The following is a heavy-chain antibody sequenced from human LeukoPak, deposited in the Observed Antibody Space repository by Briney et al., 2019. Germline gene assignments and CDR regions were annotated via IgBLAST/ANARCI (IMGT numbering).Heavy chain of an antibody. CDR2: IYHSGST. CDR1: GGSISSGHW. CDR3: ARGGSSSSNFDC. Sequence: SETLSLTCTVSGGSISSGHWWSWVRQPPGKGLEWIGSIYHSGSTYYNPSLRSRVTISLDTSTNQFSLKVTSVTAADTAVYYCARGGSSSSNFDCWGQGTLVTVSS. V-gene: IGHV4-38-2*02. D-gene: IGHD6-6*01. J-gene: IGHJ4*02.